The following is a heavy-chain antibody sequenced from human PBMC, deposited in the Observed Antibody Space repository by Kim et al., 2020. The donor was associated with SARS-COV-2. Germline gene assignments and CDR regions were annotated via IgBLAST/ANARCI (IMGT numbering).Heavy chain of an antibody. D-gene: IGHD6-13*01. CDR3: ARAASSRSLYYYGMDV. CDR1: GYSFTSYW. J-gene: IGHJ6*02. CDR2: IDPSDSYT. V-gene: IGHV5-10-1*01. Sequence: GESLKISCKGSGYSFTSYWISWVRQMPGKGLEWMGRIDPSDSYTNYSPSFQGHVTISADKSISTAYPQWSSLKASDTAMYYCARAASSRSLYYYGMDVWGQGTTVTVSS.